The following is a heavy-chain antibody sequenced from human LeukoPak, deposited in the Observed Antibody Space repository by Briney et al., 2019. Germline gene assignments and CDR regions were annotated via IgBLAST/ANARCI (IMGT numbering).Heavy chain of an antibody. Sequence: SETLSLTCTVSGASISSYYWIWIRQPAGKALEGMGRMYVTGSTTYNPSLERPVTMSLDTSKNHFSLKLRSVTAADTAVYYCARGRRQWYVDYWGQGTLVTVSS. D-gene: IGHD6-19*01. V-gene: IGHV4-4*07. CDR3: ARGRRQWYVDY. J-gene: IGHJ4*02. CDR1: GASISSYY. CDR2: MYVTGST.